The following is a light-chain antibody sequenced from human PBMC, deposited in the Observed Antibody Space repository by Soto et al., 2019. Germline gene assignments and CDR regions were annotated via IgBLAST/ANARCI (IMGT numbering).Light chain of an antibody. V-gene: IGLV2-8*01. Sequence: QSVLTQPASVSGSPGQSITISCTGTSNDVGNGYDSVSWYQHHPGKAPKLIIYDNKNRASGVPDRFSGSKSGTSASLAVTGLRAEDEADYYCQSYDNRLSGAYAVFGGGTKLTVL. CDR3: QSYDNRLSGAYAV. CDR2: DNK. CDR1: SNDVGNGYDS. J-gene: IGLJ3*02.